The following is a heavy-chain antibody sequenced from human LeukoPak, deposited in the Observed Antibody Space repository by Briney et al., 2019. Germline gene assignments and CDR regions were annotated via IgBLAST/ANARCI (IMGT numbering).Heavy chain of an antibody. D-gene: IGHD6-13*01. CDR3: ARGGWYSSSWSKNTNFDY. J-gene: IGHJ4*02. CDR2: IYYSGST. Sequence: SETLSLTCAVSGGSISSGGYSWSWIRQPPGKGLEWIGYIYYSGSTYYNPSLKSRVTISVDTSKNQFSLKLSSVTAADTAVYYCARGGWYSSSWSKNTNFDYWGQGTLVTVSS. V-gene: IGHV4-30-4*07. CDR1: GGSISSGGYS.